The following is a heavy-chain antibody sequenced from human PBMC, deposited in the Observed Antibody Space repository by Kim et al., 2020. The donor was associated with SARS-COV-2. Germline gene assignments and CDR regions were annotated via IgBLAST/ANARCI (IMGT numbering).Heavy chain of an antibody. CDR3: AREGSSWSHAFDI. J-gene: IGHJ3*02. CDR1: GFTFSSYS. V-gene: IGHV3-21*01. D-gene: IGHD6-13*01. Sequence: GGSLRLSCAASGFTFSSYSMNWVRQAPGKGLEWVSSISSSSSYIYYADSVKGRFTISRDNAKNSLYLQMNSLRAEDTAVYYCAREGSSWSHAFDIWGQGTMVTVSS. CDR2: ISSSSSYI.